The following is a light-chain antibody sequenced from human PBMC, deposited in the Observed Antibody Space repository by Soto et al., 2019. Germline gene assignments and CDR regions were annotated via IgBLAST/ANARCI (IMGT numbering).Light chain of an antibody. CDR1: QSVSSSY. CDR2: GAS. Sequence: EIVLTQSPGTLSLSPGERATLSCRASQSVSSSYLAWYQQKPGQAPRLLIYGASSRATCIPDRFSGSGSWTDFTFTISRLEPEDFAVYYCQQYGSSLTWTFGQGTKVDIK. CDR3: QQYGSSLTWT. J-gene: IGKJ1*01. V-gene: IGKV3-20*01.